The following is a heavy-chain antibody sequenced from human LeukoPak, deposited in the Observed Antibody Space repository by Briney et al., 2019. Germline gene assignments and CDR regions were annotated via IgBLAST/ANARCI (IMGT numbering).Heavy chain of an antibody. CDR2: ISSSSSYI. V-gene: IGHV3-21*01. J-gene: IGHJ4*02. CDR3: ARGENYYDSSGRASYFDY. CDR1: GFSFSNYG. D-gene: IGHD3-22*01. Sequence: PGGSLRLSCAAFGFSFSNYGMNWVRQAPGKGLEWVSSISSSSSYIYYADSVKGRFTISRDNAKNSLYLQMNSLRAEDTAVYYCARGENYYDSSGRASYFDYWGQGTLVTVSS.